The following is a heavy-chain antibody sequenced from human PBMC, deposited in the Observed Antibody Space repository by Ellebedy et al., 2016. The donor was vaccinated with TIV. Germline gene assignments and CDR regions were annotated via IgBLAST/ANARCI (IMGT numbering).Heavy chain of an antibody. CDR2: IYSGGST. V-gene: IGHV3-53*01. CDR1: GFTVSSNY. D-gene: IGHD1-26*01. Sequence: PGGSLRLSCAASGFTVSSNYMSWVRQAPGKELEWVSVIYSGGSTYYADSVKGRFTISRDNSKNTLYLQMNSLRAEETAVYYCAGSKYSGSYCDYWGQGTLVTVSS. CDR3: AGSKYSGSYCDY. J-gene: IGHJ4*02.